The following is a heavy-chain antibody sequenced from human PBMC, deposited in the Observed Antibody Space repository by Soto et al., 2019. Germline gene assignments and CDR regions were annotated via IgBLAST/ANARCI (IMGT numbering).Heavy chain of an antibody. CDR1: GYSISSGYY. V-gene: IGHV4-38-2*01. Sequence: SETLSLTCAVSGYSISSGYYWGWIRQPPGKGLEWIGSIYHSGSTNYNPSLKSRVTISVDTSKNQFSLKLSSVTAADTAVYYCARFKRSLLWFGELLYGYYGMDVWGQGTTVTVSS. CDR2: IYHSGST. CDR3: ARFKRSLLWFGELLYGYYGMDV. J-gene: IGHJ6*02. D-gene: IGHD3-10*01.